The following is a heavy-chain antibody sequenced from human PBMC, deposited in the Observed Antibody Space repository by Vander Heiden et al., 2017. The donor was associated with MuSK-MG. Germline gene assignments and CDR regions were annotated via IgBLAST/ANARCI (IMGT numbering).Heavy chain of an antibody. Sequence: EVQLVESGGGLVQPGGSVRLSCAASGFTFSSYAMSWVRQAPGKGLEWVAAISGSGGSTYYADSVKGRFTISRDNSKNTLYLQMNSLRAEDTAVYYCAKDSAAYYYDSSGYYYWGQGTLVTVSS. CDR3: AKDSAAYYYDSSGYYY. CDR2: ISGSGGST. V-gene: IGHV3-23*04. J-gene: IGHJ4*02. D-gene: IGHD3-22*01. CDR1: GFTFSSYA.